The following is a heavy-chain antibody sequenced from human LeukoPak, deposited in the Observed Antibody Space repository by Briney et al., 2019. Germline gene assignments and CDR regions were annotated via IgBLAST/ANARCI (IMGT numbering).Heavy chain of an antibody. J-gene: IGHJ5*02. CDR1: GGSISSYY. D-gene: IGHD6-13*01. Sequence: SETLSLTCTVSGGSISSYYWSWIRQPPGKGLEWIGSIYYSGSTYYNPSLKSRVTISVDTSKNQFSLKLSSVTAADTAVYYCARRSTAPIAGTGVNWFDPWGQGTLVTVSS. V-gene: IGHV4-59*05. CDR2: IYYSGST. CDR3: ARRSTAPIAGTGVNWFDP.